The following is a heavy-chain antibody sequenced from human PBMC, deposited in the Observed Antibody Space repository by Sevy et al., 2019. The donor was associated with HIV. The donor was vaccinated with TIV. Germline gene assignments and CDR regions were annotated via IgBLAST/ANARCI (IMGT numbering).Heavy chain of an antibody. CDR3: ARVAVSYCTNDCYHRFDY. CDR2: ISYDGTYK. V-gene: IGHV3-30-3*01. J-gene: IGHJ4*02. Sequence: GGSLRLSCAVSGFSFSHYAFHWVRQAPGKGLEWVSLISYDGTYKYYADSVKGRFTIARVNSKNTLYLQMNSLRGNDTAVYYCARVAVSYCTNDCYHRFDYWGPGALVTVSS. CDR1: GFSFSHYA. D-gene: IGHD2-8*01.